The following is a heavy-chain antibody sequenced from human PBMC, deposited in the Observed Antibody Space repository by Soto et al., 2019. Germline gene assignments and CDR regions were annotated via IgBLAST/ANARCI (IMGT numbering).Heavy chain of an antibody. J-gene: IGHJ6*02. CDR2: ISGSGGRR. D-gene: IGHD3-3*01. V-gene: IGHV3-23*01. CDR1: GFTFSSYA. Sequence: EVQLLESGGGLVQPGGSLRLSCAASGFTFSSYAMSWVRQAPGKGLEWVSAISGSGGRRYYADSVKGRFTISRDNSKNTVYLQMNSLRAEDTAVYYCAKSLVNKIFYNYYYVGMDVWGQGTTVTVSS. CDR3: AKSLVNKIFYNYYYVGMDV.